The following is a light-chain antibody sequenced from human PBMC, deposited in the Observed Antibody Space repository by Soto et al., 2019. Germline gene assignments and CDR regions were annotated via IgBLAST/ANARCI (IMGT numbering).Light chain of an antibody. CDR3: QQYDTSWK. Sequence: IQMTQSPSTLSASVAERVTITCRASPSILSWLAWYQHKPGKAPKLLIYDASSLESGVPSRFSGSRSGTEFTLTISSLQPDDIATYYGQQYDTSWKSGQATKVDIK. CDR2: DAS. J-gene: IGKJ1*01. V-gene: IGKV1-5*01. CDR1: PSILSW.